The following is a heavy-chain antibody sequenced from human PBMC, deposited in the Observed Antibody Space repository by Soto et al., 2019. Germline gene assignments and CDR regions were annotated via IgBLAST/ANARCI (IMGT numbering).Heavy chain of an antibody. Sequence: QVQLQESGPGLVEPSETLSLTCSVSGDSISSSYWSWIRQPPGKGLEWIGCIYYSGSTNYNPSLKSRVTISLDTSKNQFSLKVSSVTAADTAVYYCARGYDWFDPWGQGTLVTVSS. J-gene: IGHJ5*02. CDR3: ARGYDWFDP. CDR2: IYYSGST. CDR1: GDSISSSY. D-gene: IGHD5-12*01. V-gene: IGHV4-59*01.